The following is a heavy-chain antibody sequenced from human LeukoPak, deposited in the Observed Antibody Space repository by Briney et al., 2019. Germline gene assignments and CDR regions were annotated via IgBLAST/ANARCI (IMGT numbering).Heavy chain of an antibody. V-gene: IGHV1-2*02. J-gene: IGHJ5*02. CDR2: INPNSGAT. CDR1: GYTFTGYY. CDR3: ATFRGGYCSSTSCSAQAGWFDP. D-gene: IGHD2-2*01. Sequence: ASVKVSCKASGYTFTGYYMHWVRQAPGQGLEWMAWINPNSGATNYAQKFQGRVTMTTDTSTSTAYMELRSLRSDDTAVYYCATFRGGYCSSTSCSAQAGWFDPWGQGTLVTVSS.